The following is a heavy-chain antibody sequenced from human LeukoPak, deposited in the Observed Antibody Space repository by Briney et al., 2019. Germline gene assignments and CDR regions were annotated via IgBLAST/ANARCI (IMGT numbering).Heavy chain of an antibody. CDR1: GGSFSGYY. V-gene: IGHV4-34*01. D-gene: IGHD6-13*01. J-gene: IGHJ4*02. CDR2: INHSGST. Sequence: PSETLSLTCAVYGGSFSGYYWSWIRQPPGKGLEWIGEINHSGSTNYNPSLKSRVTISVDTSKNQFSLKLSSVTAADTAVYYCASGVVATSLAAAATDYWGQGTLVTVSS. CDR3: ASGVVATSLAAAATDY.